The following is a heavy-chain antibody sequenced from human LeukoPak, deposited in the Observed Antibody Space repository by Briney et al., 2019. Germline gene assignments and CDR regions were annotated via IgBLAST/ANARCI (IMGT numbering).Heavy chain of an antibody. CDR1: GFTFSAYW. D-gene: IGHD4-23*01. J-gene: IGHJ4*02. Sequence: GSLRLSCAASGFTFSAYWMSWVRQAPGKGLEWVANIKQDGSDKYYVGSVKGRFTISRDNAKNSLYLQMNSLRAEDTAVYYCARKTVVGSYFDYWGQGTPVTVSS. CDR3: ARKTVVGSYFDY. V-gene: IGHV3-7*03. CDR2: IKQDGSDK.